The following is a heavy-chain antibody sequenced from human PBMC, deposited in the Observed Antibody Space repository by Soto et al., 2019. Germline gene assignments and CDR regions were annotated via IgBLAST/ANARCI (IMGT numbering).Heavy chain of an antibody. V-gene: IGHV1-8*01. J-gene: IGHJ3*02. D-gene: IGHD3-3*01. CDR3: ARERNYDFWSGSMDI. CDR2: MNPNSGNT. Sequence: SVKFSCKASGGTFSRYTIIWVRQAPGQGLEWMGWMNPNSGNTGYAQKFQGRVTMTRNTSISTAYMELSSLRSEDTAVYYCARERNYDFWSGSMDIWGQGTMVTVSS. CDR1: GGTFSRYT.